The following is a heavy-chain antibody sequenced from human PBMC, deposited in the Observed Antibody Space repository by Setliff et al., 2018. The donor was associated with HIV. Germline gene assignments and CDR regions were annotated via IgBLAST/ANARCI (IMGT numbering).Heavy chain of an antibody. CDR3: ARVPFRSAWFSGGHDAFDI. V-gene: IGHV1-18*01. Sequence: GASVKVSCKASSYTFTRYGISWVRQAPGQGLEWMGWISGYNGNTKYAQSFQGRVAMTTETSTSTAYMEMRSLRSDDTAVYYCARVPFRSAWFSGGHDAFDICGQGTMVTVSS. D-gene: IGHD6-19*01. J-gene: IGHJ3*02. CDR2: ISGYNGNT. CDR1: SYTFTRYG.